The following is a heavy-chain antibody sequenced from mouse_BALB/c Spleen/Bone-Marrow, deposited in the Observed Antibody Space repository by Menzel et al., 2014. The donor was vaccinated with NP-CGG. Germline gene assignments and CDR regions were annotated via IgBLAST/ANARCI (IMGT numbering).Heavy chain of an antibody. D-gene: IGHD2-1*01. CDR1: GFTFSSYA. Sequence: EVPLVESGGGLVKPGGSLKLSCAASGFTFSSYAMSWVRQTPEKRLEWVATISSGGSYTYYPDSVKGRFTISRDNAKXTLYLQMSSLRSEDTAMYYCARDYGNYGFAYWGQGTLVTVSA. CDR2: ISSGGSYT. CDR3: ARDYGNYGFAY. J-gene: IGHJ3*01. V-gene: IGHV5-9-1*01.